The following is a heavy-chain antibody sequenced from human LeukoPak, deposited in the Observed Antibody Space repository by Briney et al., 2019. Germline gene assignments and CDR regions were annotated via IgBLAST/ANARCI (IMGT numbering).Heavy chain of an antibody. CDR1: GGSFSGCY. CDR2: INHSGST. D-gene: IGHD6-13*01. J-gene: IGHJ3*02. Sequence: SETLSLTCAVYGGSFSGCYWSCIRQPPGKGLEWIGEINHSGSTNYNPSLKSRVTISVDTSKNQFSLKLSSVTAADTAVYYCARKRCWYSSCCRGAFDIWGQGTMVTVSS. CDR3: ARKRCWYSSCCRGAFDI. V-gene: IGHV4-34*01.